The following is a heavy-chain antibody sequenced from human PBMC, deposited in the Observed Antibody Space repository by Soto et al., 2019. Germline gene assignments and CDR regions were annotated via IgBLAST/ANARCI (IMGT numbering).Heavy chain of an antibody. D-gene: IGHD3-16*01. V-gene: IGHV1-18*01. Sequence: GASVKVSCKASGYTFTSYGVSWVRQAPGQGLEWMGWISAFNGQTNYIRKVQGRVTLTTEASTSTAYMELRSLRSDDTAVYYCARGGDYYYGLDVWGQGTTVTVSS. CDR3: ARGGDYYYGLDV. CDR1: GYTFTSYG. J-gene: IGHJ6*02. CDR2: ISAFNGQT.